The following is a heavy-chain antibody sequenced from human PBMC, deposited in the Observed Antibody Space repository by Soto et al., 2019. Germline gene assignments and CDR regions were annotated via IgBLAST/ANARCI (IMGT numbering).Heavy chain of an antibody. D-gene: IGHD3-16*01. CDR3: ANGLRSANDY. CDR2: ISGSGGST. V-gene: IGHV3-23*01. CDR1: GFTFSIYA. Sequence: EVQVLESGGGLVQPGGSLRLSCAASGFTFSIYAMSCVPKAPGKGLEWVSAISGSGGSTDYAYSVKGRFTIISDNSKNTQYLKMNSLRAEDTAVYYCANGLRSANDYWGQGTLVTVAS. J-gene: IGHJ4*02.